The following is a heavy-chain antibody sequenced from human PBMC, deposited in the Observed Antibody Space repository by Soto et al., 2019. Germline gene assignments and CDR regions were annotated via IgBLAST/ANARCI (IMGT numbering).Heavy chain of an antibody. D-gene: IGHD2-15*01. CDR1: GGSISSGGYS. V-gene: IGHV4-30-2*01. J-gene: IGHJ4*02. CDR2: IYHSGST. CDR3: ARVDCSGGSCYPAY. Sequence: QLQLQESGSGLVKPSQTLSLTCAVSGGSISSGGYSWSWIRQPPGKGLEWIGYIYHSGSTYSNPSLKSRVTISVDRSKNQFSLKLSSVTAADTAVYYCARVDCSGGSCYPAYWGQGTLVTVSS.